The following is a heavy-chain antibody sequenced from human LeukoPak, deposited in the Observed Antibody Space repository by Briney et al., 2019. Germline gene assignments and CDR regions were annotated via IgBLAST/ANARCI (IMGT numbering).Heavy chain of an antibody. CDR1: GGSISSSSYY. V-gene: IGHV4-39*07. CDR2: IYYSGST. CDR3: AREFSWSGFFDY. D-gene: IGHD3-3*01. Sequence: PSETLSLTCTVSGGSISSSSYYWGWIRQPPGKGLEWIGSIYYSGSTYYNPSLMSRVTISVDTSKNQFSLKLSSVTAADTAVYYCAREFSWSGFFDYWGQGTLVTVSS. J-gene: IGHJ4*02.